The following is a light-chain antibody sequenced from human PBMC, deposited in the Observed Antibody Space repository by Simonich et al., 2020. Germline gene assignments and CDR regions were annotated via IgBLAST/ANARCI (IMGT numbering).Light chain of an antibody. V-gene: IGLV2-23*01. J-gene: IGLJ3*02. Sequence: QSALTQPASVSGSPGLSITISCTGTSSDVGSPNLFSWYQPHPGKAPKLMIYEGSKRPSGVSNRFSCSKSGNTASLTISGLQAEDEAEYYCCSYAGSSTPWVFGGGTKLTVL. CDR2: EGS. CDR1: SSDVGSPNL. CDR3: CSYAGSSTPWV.